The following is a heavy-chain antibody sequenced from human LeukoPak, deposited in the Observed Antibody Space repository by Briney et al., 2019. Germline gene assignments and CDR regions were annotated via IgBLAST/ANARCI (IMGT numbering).Heavy chain of an antibody. D-gene: IGHD6-19*01. CDR1: GYTFTSYA. CDR2: INAGNGNT. Sequence: ASVKVSCKASGYTFTSYAMHWVRQAPGQRLEWMGWINAGNGNTKYSQKFQGGVTITRDTSASTAYMELSSLRSEDTAVYYCASRGWYFEYYFDYWGQGTLVTVSS. V-gene: IGHV1-3*01. J-gene: IGHJ4*02. CDR3: ASRGWYFEYYFDY.